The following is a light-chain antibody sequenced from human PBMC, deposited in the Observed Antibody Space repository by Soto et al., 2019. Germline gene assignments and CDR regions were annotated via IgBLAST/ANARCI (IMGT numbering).Light chain of an antibody. J-gene: IGKJ1*01. CDR2: AAS. Sequence: DIQMTQSPSSLSASVGDRVTITCRASQTIRTYLNWYQQKPGKGPNLLIYAASSLQSGVPSRFSGSGSGTDFTLTISNLQPEDFATYYCQQSYSAPPTFGQGTKVEI. V-gene: IGKV1-39*01. CDR3: QQSYSAPPT. CDR1: QTIRTY.